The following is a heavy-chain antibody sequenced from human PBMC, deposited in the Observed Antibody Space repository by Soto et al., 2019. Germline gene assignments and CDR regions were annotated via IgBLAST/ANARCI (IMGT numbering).Heavy chain of an antibody. V-gene: IGHV3-23*01. CDR3: AKDSVDTAMVGGDY. D-gene: IGHD5-18*01. CDR2: ISGSGGST. Sequence: GGSLRLSCAASGFTFSSYAMSWVRQAPGKGLEWVSAISGSGGSTYYADSVKGRFTISRDNSKNTLYLQMNSLRAEDTAVDYCAKDSVDTAMVGGDYWGQGTLVTVSS. J-gene: IGHJ4*02. CDR1: GFTFSSYA.